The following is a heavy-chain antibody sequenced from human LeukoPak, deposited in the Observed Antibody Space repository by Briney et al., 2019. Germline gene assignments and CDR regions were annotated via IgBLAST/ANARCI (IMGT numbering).Heavy chain of an antibody. CDR1: GDSMHSYY. V-gene: IGHV4-4*07. CDR3: AREKSGTLTRAYYYIDV. Sequence: SETLSLTCTVSGDSMHSYYWSWIRQSPEKGLEWVGCAYIGANAYYNPSLHSRVTISVDKSNNQLSLDLPSVPAAATALYYCAREKSGTLTRAYYYIDVWGKGITVTVSS. CDR2: AYIGANA. J-gene: IGHJ6*03. D-gene: IGHD1-26*01.